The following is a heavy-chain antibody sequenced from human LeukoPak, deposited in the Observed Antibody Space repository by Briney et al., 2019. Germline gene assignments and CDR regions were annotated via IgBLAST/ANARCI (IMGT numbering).Heavy chain of an antibody. J-gene: IGHJ4*02. CDR2: ISGSGGST. CDR3: ATSAAYDSSGYLRY. Sequence: PGGSLRLSCAASGFTFSSYAMSWVRQAPGKGLEWVSAISGSGGSTYYANSVKGRFTISRDNSKNTLYLQMNSLRAEDTAVYYCATSAAYDSSGYLRYWGQGTLVTVSS. D-gene: IGHD3-22*01. CDR1: GFTFSSYA. V-gene: IGHV3-23*01.